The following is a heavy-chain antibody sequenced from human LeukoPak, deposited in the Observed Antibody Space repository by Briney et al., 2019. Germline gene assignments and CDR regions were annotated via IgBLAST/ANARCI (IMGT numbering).Heavy chain of an antibody. CDR3: ARSIRAGYGLFDS. D-gene: IGHD5-18*01. Sequence: PGGSLRLSCAASGFTFSSYAMYWVRQAPGKGLEYVSAISSDGDKTYYANSVKGRFTISRDNSKNTLYLQMGTLRVEDMALYHCARSIRAGYGLFDSWGQGTLSPSPQ. CDR2: ISSDGDKT. V-gene: IGHV3-64*01. J-gene: IGHJ4*02. CDR1: GFTFSSYA.